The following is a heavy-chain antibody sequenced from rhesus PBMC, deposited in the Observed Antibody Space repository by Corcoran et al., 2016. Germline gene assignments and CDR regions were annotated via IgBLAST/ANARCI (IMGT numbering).Heavy chain of an antibody. V-gene: IGHV4-73*01. J-gene: IGHJ1*01. Sequence: QVTLQQWGEGLVKPSETLSLTCAVYGGSLSGYYYWSWIRQAPGMGLEWIGNIDGNSVSTNSNPSLKNRVTISKDTSRKQFSLKLSSVTAADTAVYYCARRNSNYGHFDFWGQGALVTVSS. CDR2: IDGNSVST. CDR3: ARRNSNYGHFDF. D-gene: IGHD4-23*01. CDR1: GGSLSGYYY.